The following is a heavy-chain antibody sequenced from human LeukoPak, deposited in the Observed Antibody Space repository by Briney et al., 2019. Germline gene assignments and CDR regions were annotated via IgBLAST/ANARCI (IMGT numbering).Heavy chain of an antibody. V-gene: IGHV4-39*02. CDR2: IYYSGST. Sequence: SETLSLTCTVSGGSISSSSYYWGWIRQPPGKGLEWIGSIYYSGSTYYNPSLKSRVTISVDTSKNQFSLKLSSVTAADTAVYYCAREGSGGPISDDAFDIWGQGTMVTVSS. CDR3: AREGSGGPISDDAFDI. J-gene: IGHJ3*02. D-gene: IGHD3-10*01. CDR1: GGSISSSSYY.